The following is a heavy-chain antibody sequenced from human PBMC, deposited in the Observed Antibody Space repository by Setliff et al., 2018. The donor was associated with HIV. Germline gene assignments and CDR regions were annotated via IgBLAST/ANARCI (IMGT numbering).Heavy chain of an antibody. D-gene: IGHD3-3*01. V-gene: IGHV4-38-2*01. J-gene: IGHJ4*02. CDR1: GYSLSSPHY. CDR2: IYHSGGT. Sequence: SETLSLTCAVSGYSLSSPHYWGWIRQPPGKGLEGIGSIYHSGGTFYSPSLKGRVTMSLDTSQTQLSLKLNSVTAADTDVYYCARRDVSFWSGQVDYWGQGLLVTVSS. CDR3: ARRDVSFWSGQVDY.